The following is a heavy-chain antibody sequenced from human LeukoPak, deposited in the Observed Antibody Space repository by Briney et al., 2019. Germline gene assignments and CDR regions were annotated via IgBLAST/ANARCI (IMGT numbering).Heavy chain of an antibody. J-gene: IGHJ4*02. CDR3: ARTGRDRCFDY. D-gene: IGHD4-17*01. CDR1: GFTFSSYS. V-gene: IGHV3-21*01. Sequence: GGSLRLSCAASGFTFSSYSMNWVRQAPGKGLEWVSSISSSSYIYYADSVKGRFTISRDNAKNTLYLQMNSLTAEDTAVYYCARTGRDRCFDYWGQGTLLTVSS. CDR2: ISSSSYI.